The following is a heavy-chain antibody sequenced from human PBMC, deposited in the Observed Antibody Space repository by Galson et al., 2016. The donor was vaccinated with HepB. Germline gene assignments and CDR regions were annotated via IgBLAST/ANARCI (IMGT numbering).Heavy chain of an antibody. CDR1: GFTFSFYA. D-gene: IGHD1-26*01. J-gene: IGHJ4*02. CDR3: AKGRVGITTSALDY. Sequence: SLRLSCAASGFTFSFYAMHWVRQAPGKGLECVSVVSGSSSTTYYADSAKGRFTISKDNSRNTLYLQMDTLGAEDTAIYYCAKGRVGITTSALDYWGQGTLVTVSS. V-gene: IGHV3-23*01. CDR2: VSGSSSTT.